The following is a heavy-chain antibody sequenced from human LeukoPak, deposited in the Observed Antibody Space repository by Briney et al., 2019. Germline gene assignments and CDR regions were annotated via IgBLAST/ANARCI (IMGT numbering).Heavy chain of an antibody. J-gene: IGHJ6*03. CDR2: IYTSGTT. CDR1: GASINSGGY. Sequence: SETLSLTCTVSGASINSGGYWPWIRQAAGKGLEWIGRIYTSGTTNYTPSLKGRVTISVDPSKNQFSLKLRSATAADTAVYYCARDLGYGYYFYYYMDVWGKGTTVTVSS. D-gene: IGHD5-18*01. V-gene: IGHV4-61*02. CDR3: ARDLGYGYYFYYYMDV.